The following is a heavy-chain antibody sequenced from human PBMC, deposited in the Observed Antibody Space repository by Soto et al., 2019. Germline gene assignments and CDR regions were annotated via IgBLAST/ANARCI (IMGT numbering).Heavy chain of an antibody. D-gene: IGHD2-21*01. CDR3: ARDLLLWHYYYYYGMDV. V-gene: IGHV3-21*01. CDR2: ISSSSSYI. J-gene: IGHJ6*02. Sequence: PGGSLRLSCAASGFTFSSYSMNWVRQAPGKGLEWVSSISSSSSYIYYADSVKGRFTISRDNAKNSLYLQMNSLRAEDTAVYYCARDLLLWHYYYYYGMDVWGQGTTVTVSS. CDR1: GFTFSSYS.